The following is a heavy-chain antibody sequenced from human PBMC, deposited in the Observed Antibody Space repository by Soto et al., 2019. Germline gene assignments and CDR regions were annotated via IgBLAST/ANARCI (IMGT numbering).Heavy chain of an antibody. J-gene: IGHJ3*02. V-gene: IGHV1-69*13. CDR2: IIPIFGTA. D-gene: IGHD5-18*01. Sequence: SVKVSCKASGGTFSSYAISWVRQAPGQGLEWMGGIIPIFGTANYAQKFQGRVTITADESTSTAYMELSSLRSEDTAVYYCARDNRPGAMAFDAFDIWGQGTMVT. CDR3: ARDNRPGAMAFDAFDI. CDR1: GGTFSSYA.